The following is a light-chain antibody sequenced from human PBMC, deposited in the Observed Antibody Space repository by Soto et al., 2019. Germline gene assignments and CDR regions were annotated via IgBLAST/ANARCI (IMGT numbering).Light chain of an antibody. CDR3: QQYGSSPWT. CDR1: QSVSSSY. CDR2: GAS. V-gene: IGKV3-20*01. J-gene: IGKJ1*01. Sequence: EIVLTQSPGTLSLSPGERATLSCRASQSVSSSYLALYQQKPGQAPRLLIYGASSRATVIPDRFSGSGSGTDFTFTIIRLEPEDFAVYYCQQYGSSPWTFGQGTKVDIK.